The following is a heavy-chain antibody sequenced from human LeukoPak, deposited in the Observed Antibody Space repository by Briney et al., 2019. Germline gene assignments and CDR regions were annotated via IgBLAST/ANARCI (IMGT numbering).Heavy chain of an antibody. J-gene: IGHJ4*02. V-gene: IGHV4-59*11. CDR1: GGSISSHY. D-gene: IGHD1-26*01. CDR2: IHYSGST. Sequence: SETLSLTCTVSGGSISSHYWSWIRKPPGKGLEWIGYIHYSGSTNYNPSLKSRVTISVDTSKNQFSLKLSSVTAADTAVYYCARGWELAKYIFDYWGQGTLVTVSS. CDR3: ARGWELAKYIFDY.